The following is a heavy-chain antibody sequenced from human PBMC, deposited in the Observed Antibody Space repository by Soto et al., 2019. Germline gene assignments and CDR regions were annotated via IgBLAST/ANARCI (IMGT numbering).Heavy chain of an antibody. J-gene: IGHJ4*02. V-gene: IGHV3-23*01. CDR3: AKGDCSGGRCYRGFDY. CDR2: VSASGSIT. Sequence: LRLSCAASGFTFSSYDMSWVRQAPGKGLEWVSGVSASGSITSYADPAKGRFTISRDNAKNTVYLQMNSLRAEDTAVYYCAKGDCSGGRCYRGFDYWGQGTLVTVSS. D-gene: IGHD2-15*01. CDR1: GFTFSSYD.